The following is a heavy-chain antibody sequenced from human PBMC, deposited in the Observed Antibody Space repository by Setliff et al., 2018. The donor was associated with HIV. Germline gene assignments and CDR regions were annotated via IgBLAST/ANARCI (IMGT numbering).Heavy chain of an antibody. CDR1: GYTLTKLS. Sequence: ASVKVSCKVSGYTLTKLSRHWVRQAPGKGLEWMGGLDPKDGKTMYAQKFQGRVTMTEDTSTDTAHMELRSLRSEDTAVYYCVIGSAARPFDYWGQGTLVTVSS. D-gene: IGHD6-6*01. CDR2: LDPKDGKT. CDR3: VIGSAARPFDY. V-gene: IGHV1-24*01. J-gene: IGHJ4*02.